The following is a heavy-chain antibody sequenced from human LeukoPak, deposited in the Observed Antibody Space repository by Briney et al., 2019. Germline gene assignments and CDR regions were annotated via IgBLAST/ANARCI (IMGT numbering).Heavy chain of an antibody. CDR1: GFTFDDYA. D-gene: IGHD6-13*01. CDR3: EKDSAAAGVLRMHYYYYYGMDV. V-gene: IGHV3-43D*03. Sequence: GGSLRLSCAASGFTFDDYAMHWVRQAPGKGLEWVSLISWDGGSTYYEESVKGRFTISRDNSKNSLYLQMNSLRAEDTALYYCEKDSAAAGVLRMHYYYYYGMDVWGKGTTATVSS. J-gene: IGHJ6*04. CDR2: ISWDGGST.